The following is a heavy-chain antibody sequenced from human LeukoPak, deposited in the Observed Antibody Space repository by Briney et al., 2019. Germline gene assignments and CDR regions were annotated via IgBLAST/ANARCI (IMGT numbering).Heavy chain of an antibody. J-gene: IGHJ4*02. CDR1: GFTFSSYA. CDR2: ISSSGDSA. V-gene: IGHV3-23*01. Sequence: SGGSLRLSCAASGFTFSSYAMSWVRQAPGKGLEWVSLISSSGDSAYFADSVKGRFTISRDNSRNTLYLQMNSLRAEDTAVYYCAKGGLYMIVVVLDYWGQGTLVTVSS. CDR3: AKGGLYMIVVVLDY. D-gene: IGHD3-22*01.